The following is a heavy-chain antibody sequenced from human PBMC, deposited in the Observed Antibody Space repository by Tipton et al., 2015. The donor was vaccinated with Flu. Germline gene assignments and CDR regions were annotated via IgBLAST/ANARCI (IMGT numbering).Heavy chain of an antibody. CDR1: GGSISSSSYY. Sequence: TLSLTCMVSGGSISSSSYYWTWIRQPAGKGLEWIGQIYTSGSTKYNPSLKSRVTMSLDTSKNQFSLKMSSVTAADTAMYYCARDYGDLNWFDPWGQGTLVTVSS. D-gene: IGHD4-17*01. CDR3: ARDYGDLNWFDP. V-gene: IGHV4-61*09. J-gene: IGHJ5*02. CDR2: IYTSGST.